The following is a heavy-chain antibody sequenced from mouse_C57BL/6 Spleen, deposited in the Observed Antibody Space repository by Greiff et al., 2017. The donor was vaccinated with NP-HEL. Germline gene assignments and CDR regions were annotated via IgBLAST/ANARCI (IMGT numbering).Heavy chain of an antibody. J-gene: IGHJ1*03. V-gene: IGHV1-54*01. D-gene: IGHD1-1*01. Sequence: VKLQESGAELVRPGTSVKVSCKASGYAFTNYLIEWVKQRPGQGLEWIGVINPGSGGTNYNEKFKGKATLTADKSSSTAYMQLSSLTSEDSAVYFCTRWDYYGSSSWYFDVWGTGTTVTVSS. CDR3: TRWDYYGSSSWYFDV. CDR1: GYAFTNYL. CDR2: INPGSGGT.